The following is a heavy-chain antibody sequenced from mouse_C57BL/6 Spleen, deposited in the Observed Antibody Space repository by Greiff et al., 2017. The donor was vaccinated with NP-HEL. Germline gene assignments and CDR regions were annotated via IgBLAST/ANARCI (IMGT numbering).Heavy chain of an antibody. D-gene: IGHD2-1*01. V-gene: IGHV1-9*01. Sequence: QVQLQQSGAELMKPGASVKLSCKATGYTFTGYWIEWVKQRPGHGLEWIGEIFPVSGSTNYNEKFMGKATFTADKSSNTAYMQLSSLTTEDSAIYYCARYDYGNSDYFDYWGQGTTLTVSS. CDR3: ARYDYGNSDYFDY. CDR1: GYTFTGYW. J-gene: IGHJ2*01. CDR2: IFPVSGST.